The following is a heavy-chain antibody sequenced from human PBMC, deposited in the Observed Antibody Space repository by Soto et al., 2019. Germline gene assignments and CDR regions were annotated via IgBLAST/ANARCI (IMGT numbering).Heavy chain of an antibody. D-gene: IGHD6-19*01. CDR2: MNPNSGNT. CDR1: GYTLTSYD. J-gene: IGHJ4*02. V-gene: IGHV1-8*01. CDR3: ARGIAVAGTVDFDY. Sequence: GASVKVSCKASGYTLTSYDINWVRQDTGQGLEWMGWMNPNSGNTGYAQKFQGRVTMTRNTSISTAYMELSRLRSDDTAVYYCARGIAVAGTVDFDYWGQGTLVTVSS.